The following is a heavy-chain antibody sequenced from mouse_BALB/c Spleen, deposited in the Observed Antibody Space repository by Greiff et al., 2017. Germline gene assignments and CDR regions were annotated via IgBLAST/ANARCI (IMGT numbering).Heavy chain of an antibody. CDR3: ARIRYGYDGAWFAY. D-gene: IGHD2-2*01. V-gene: IGHV1-82*01. J-gene: IGHJ3*01. CDR2: IYPGDGDT. CDR1: GYAFSSSW. Sequence: QVQLQQSGPELVKPGASVKISCKASGYAFSSSWMNWVKQRPGQGLEWIGRIYPGDGDTNYNGKFKGKATLTADKSSSTAYMQLSSLTSVDSAVYFCARIRYGYDGAWFAYWGQGTLVTVSA.